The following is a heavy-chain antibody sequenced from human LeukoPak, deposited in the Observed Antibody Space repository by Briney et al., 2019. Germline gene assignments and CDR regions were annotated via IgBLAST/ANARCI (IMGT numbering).Heavy chain of an antibody. Sequence: SETLSLTCIVSGGSISSDSHYWGWIRQPPGKGLEWIGSIYHSGSTYYNPSLKSRVTISVDTSKNQFSLKLSSVTAADTAVYYCARGATYYYGSGSYLVYWGQGTLVTVSS. CDR2: IYHSGST. V-gene: IGHV4-39*07. CDR3: ARGATYYYGSGSYLVY. CDR1: GGSISSDSHY. D-gene: IGHD3-10*01. J-gene: IGHJ4*02.